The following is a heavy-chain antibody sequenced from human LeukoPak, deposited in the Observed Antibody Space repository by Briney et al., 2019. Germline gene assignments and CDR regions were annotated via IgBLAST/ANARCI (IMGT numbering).Heavy chain of an antibody. CDR1: GFTFSSYG. J-gene: IGHJ3*02. Sequence: GGSLRLSCAASGFTFSSYGMHWVRQAPGKGLEWVAVISYDGSNKYYADSVKGRFTISRDNAKNSLYLQMNSLRAEDAAVYYCAGSVWDAFDIWGQGTMVTVSS. CDR2: ISYDGSNK. V-gene: IGHV3-30*03. D-gene: IGHD2-8*01. CDR3: AGSVWDAFDI.